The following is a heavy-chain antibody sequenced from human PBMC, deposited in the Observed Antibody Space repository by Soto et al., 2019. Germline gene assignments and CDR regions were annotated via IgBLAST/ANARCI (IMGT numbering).Heavy chain of an antibody. CDR1: TFNFGDYA. CDR2: TSRSDGST. D-gene: IGHD2-21*01. J-gene: IGHJ6*02. CDR3: ARICGPCDYGMDV. Sequence: EVQLLESGGGLVQPGGSLRLSCTASTFNFGDYAMSWVRQAPGKGLEWLATTSRSDGSTYYAESLEGRFSISKDNSKNTLSLQMNSLRGEDTAIYYCARICGPCDYGMDVWGQGTTVTVSS. V-gene: IGHV3-23*01.